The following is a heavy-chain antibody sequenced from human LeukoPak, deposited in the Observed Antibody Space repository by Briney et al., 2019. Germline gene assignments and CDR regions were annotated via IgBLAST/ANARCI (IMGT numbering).Heavy chain of an antibody. D-gene: IGHD1-26*01. V-gene: IGHV3-53*01. CDR3: ARERGRGRDSPWFDY. J-gene: IGHJ4*02. Sequence: GGSLRLSCTASGFTFSSYTMSWVRQAPGKGLEWVSVIYSDGSTYYADSVEGRFTISRDNSKNTLDLQMTSLRAEDTAVYYCARERGRGRDSPWFDYWGQGTLVTVSS. CDR2: IYSDGST. CDR1: GFTFSSYT.